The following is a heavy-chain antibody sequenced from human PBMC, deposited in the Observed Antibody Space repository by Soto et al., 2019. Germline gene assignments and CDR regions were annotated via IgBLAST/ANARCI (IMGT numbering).Heavy chain of an antibody. CDR1: GGSISSSSYY. CDR3: ARIDGYSYGLSDY. CDR2: IYYSGST. D-gene: IGHD5-18*01. V-gene: IGHV4-39*01. Sequence: SETLSLICAVSGGSISSSSYYWGWIRQAPGKGLEWIGSIYYSGSTYYNPSLNSRVTISVDTPNNQSAPKPSSVTAANTAVYYCARIDGYSYGLSDYWGQGTLVTVSS. J-gene: IGHJ4*02.